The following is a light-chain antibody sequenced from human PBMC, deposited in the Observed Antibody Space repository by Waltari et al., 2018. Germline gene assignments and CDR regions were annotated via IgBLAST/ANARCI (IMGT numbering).Light chain of an antibody. J-gene: IGKJ1*01. Sequence: PVTLGQPASISCRSSQSLVHSDGKTYLNWFHQRPGQSPRRLIYKVSNRDSGVPDRFSGSGSGTDFTLKISRVEAEDVGVYYCMQGTHWPWTFGQGTKVEIK. CDR1: QSLVHSDGKTY. V-gene: IGKV2-30*02. CDR3: MQGTHWPWT. CDR2: KVS.